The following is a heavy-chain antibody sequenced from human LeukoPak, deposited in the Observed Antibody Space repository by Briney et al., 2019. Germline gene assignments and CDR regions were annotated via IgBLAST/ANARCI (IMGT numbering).Heavy chain of an antibody. J-gene: IGHJ1*01. CDR3: AKDSGQDGRGIGDFRH. V-gene: IGHV3-9*01. D-gene: IGHD3-10*01. CDR1: GFTFHDYA. Sequence: GRSLRLSCAASGFTFHDYAMVWIRQAPGKGLEWVSGISWNSGSIGYADSVKGRFSISRDNARNSLYLQMNSLRPEDTAFYYCAKDSGQDGRGIGDFRHWGQGTLVTVSS. CDR2: ISWNSGSI.